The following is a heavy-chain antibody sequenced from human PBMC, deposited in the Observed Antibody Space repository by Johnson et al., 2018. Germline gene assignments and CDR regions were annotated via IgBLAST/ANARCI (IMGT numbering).Heavy chain of an antibody. Sequence: QVQLVQSGGGVVQPGRSLRLSCAASGFTFSSYGMHWVRQAPGKGLEWVSAISGSGGSTYYAESVEGRFTISRDNSRNTMYLQMKSLRGEDTAVYYCPKGSSGLSPSYGMDVWGQGTTVTVSS. D-gene: IGHD6-19*01. V-gene: IGHV3-NL1*01. J-gene: IGHJ6*02. CDR2: ISGSGGST. CDR1: GFTFSSYG. CDR3: PKGSSGLSPSYGMDV.